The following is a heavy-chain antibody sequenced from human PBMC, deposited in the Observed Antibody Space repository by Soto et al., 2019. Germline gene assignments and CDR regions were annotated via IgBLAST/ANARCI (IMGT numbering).Heavy chain of an antibody. J-gene: IGHJ6*02. V-gene: IGHV5-51*01. D-gene: IGHD3-3*01. CDR3: ARLGFNYDFLSGYYNVHHYYGIDV. CDR1: GYKSFTWRNFTSYW. Sequence: GESLKISCRGSGYKSFTWRNFTSYWIAWVRQMPGEGLEWIGIIYPGDSDTRYSPSFQGQVTISADKSINSVYLQWSSLKASDTATYYCARLGFNYDFLSGYYNVHHYYGIDVWGQGTTVTVSS. CDR2: IYPGDSDT.